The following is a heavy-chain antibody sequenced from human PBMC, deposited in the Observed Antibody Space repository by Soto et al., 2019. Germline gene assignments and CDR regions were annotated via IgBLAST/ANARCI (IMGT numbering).Heavy chain of an antibody. Sequence: SETLSLTCTVSASSISGSTDYWDWIRQSPVKGLEWIGSIYYTGSAYYNPSLKSRVTISIDTSKNQFSLNLNSVTAPDSAVYYCARTQTGPSRGPFYMCVQGTMVTVS. CDR2: IYYTGSA. CDR3: ARTQTGPSRGPFYM. V-gene: IGHV4-39*01. J-gene: IGHJ3*02. CDR1: ASSISGSTDY.